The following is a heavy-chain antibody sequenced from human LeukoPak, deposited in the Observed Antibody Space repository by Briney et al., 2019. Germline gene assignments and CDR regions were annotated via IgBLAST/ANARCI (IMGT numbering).Heavy chain of an antibody. CDR2: IASETYGGTA. CDR3: TRDQTPYY. V-gene: IGHV3-49*03. CDR1: GFTFSDYY. Sequence: GGSLRLSCAASGFTFSDYYMSWIRQAPGKGLEWVGFIASETYGGTAEYAASVKGRFTISRDDSKSIAYLQMNSLKTEDTAVYYCTRDQTPYYWGQGTLATVSS. J-gene: IGHJ4*02.